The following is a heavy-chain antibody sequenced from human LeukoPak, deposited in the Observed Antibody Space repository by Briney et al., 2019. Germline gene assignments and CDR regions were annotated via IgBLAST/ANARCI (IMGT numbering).Heavy chain of an antibody. CDR3: ARALNYYYGMDV. J-gene: IGHJ6*02. CDR2: IIPIFGTA. Sequence: WASVKVSCKASGGTFSSYAISWVRQAPGQGLEWMGGIIPIFGTANYAQKFQGRVTITADESTSTAYMELSSLRSEDTAVYYCARALNYYYGMDVWGQGTTVTVSS. CDR1: GGTFSSYA. V-gene: IGHV1-69*01.